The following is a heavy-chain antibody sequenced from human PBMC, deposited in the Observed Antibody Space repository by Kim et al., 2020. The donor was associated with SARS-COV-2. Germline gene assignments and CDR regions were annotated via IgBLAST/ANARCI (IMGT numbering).Heavy chain of an antibody. V-gene: IGHV3-33*01. J-gene: IGHJ6*02. D-gene: IGHD3-3*01. CDR3: ARDQDFWSGYPIYGMDV. Sequence: GGSLRLSCAASGFTFSSYGMHWVRQAPGKGLEWVAVIWYDGSNKYYADSVKGRFTISRDNSKNTLYLQMNSLRAEDTAVYYCARDQDFWSGYPIYGMDVWGQGTTVTVSS. CDR1: GFTFSSYG. CDR2: IWYDGSNK.